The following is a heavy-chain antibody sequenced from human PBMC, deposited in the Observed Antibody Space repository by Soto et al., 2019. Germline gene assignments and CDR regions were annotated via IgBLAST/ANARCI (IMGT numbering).Heavy chain of an antibody. Sequence: PSETLSLTCTVSGGSVSSGDYYWSWIRQPPGKGLEWIGYIYYSGNTNYNPSVKSRVTLSVDTPKNQFSLRLSSVTTADTAVYYCAGLRGYAGSPIDYWGQGTLVTVSS. J-gene: IGHJ4*02. V-gene: IGHV4-61*08. CDR1: GGSVSSGDYY. D-gene: IGHD2-15*01. CDR3: AGLRGYAGSPIDY. CDR2: IYYSGNT.